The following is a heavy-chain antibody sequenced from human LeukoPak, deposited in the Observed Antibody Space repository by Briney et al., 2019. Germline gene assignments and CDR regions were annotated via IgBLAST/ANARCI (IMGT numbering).Heavy chain of an antibody. Sequence: GGSLRLSCAASGLTFSDYYMNWIRQAPGKGLEWVSYISSSNSYTDYADSVKGRFTISRDNAKNSLYLQMNSLRAEDTAIYYCASTSGITMPPAYWGQGTLVTVSS. CDR1: GLTFSDYY. J-gene: IGHJ4*02. CDR2: ISSSNSYT. V-gene: IGHV3-11*03. D-gene: IGHD3-10*01. CDR3: ASTSGITMPPAY.